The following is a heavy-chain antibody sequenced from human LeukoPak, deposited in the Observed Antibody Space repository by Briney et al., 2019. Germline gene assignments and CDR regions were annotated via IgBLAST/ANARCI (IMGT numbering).Heavy chain of an antibody. D-gene: IGHD6-13*01. CDR1: GYTFTGYY. J-gene: IGHJ5*02. Sequence: ASVKVSCKASGYTFTGYYMHWVRQAPGQGLEWMGWINPNSGGTNYAQKFQGRVTMTRDTSISTAYMELSRLRSDDTAVYYCARGSSSWFGWFDPWAREPWSPSPQ. V-gene: IGHV1-2*02. CDR3: ARGSSSWFGWFDP. CDR2: INPNSGGT.